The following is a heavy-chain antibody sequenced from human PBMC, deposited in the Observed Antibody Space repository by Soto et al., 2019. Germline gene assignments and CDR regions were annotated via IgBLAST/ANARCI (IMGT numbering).Heavy chain of an antibody. J-gene: IGHJ6*02. CDR2: INHSGIT. Sequence: PSESLSLTGAVYGGSFSGYYWSWIRQPPGKGLEWIGEINHSGITNYNPSLKSRVTISVDTSKNQFSLKLSSVTAADTAVYYCARVVDGCSSTSCYRPVMDVWGQGTTVTVSS. D-gene: IGHD2-2*01. CDR1: GGSFSGYY. CDR3: ARVVDGCSSTSCYRPVMDV. V-gene: IGHV4-34*01.